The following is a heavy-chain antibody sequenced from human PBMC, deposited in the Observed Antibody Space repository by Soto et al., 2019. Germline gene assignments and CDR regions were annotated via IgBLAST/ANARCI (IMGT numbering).Heavy chain of an antibody. J-gene: IGHJ6*02. CDR2: ISSSSSTI. D-gene: IGHD6-6*01. V-gene: IGHV3-48*02. CDR3: ARPEYSSSSYGMDV. CDR1: GFTFSSYS. Sequence: EVQLVESGGGLVQPGGSLRLSCAASGFTFSSYSMNWVRQAPGKGLEWVSYISSSSSTIYYADSVKGRFTISRDNAKNSLYLQMNSLTYEDTAVHDCARPEYSSSSYGMDVWGQGTTVTVTS.